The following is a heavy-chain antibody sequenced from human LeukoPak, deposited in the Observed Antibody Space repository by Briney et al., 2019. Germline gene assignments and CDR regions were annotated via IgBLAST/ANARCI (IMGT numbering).Heavy chain of an antibody. Sequence: SETLSLTCTVSGGSISSYYWSWIRQPPGKGLEWIGYIYYSGSTYYNPSLKSRVTISVDTSKNQFSLKLSSVTAADTAVYYCARDRVMVRGGGKWFDPWGQGTLVTVSS. CDR2: IYYSGST. J-gene: IGHJ5*02. CDR1: GGSISSYY. CDR3: ARDRVMVRGGGKWFDP. V-gene: IGHV4-59*12. D-gene: IGHD3-10*01.